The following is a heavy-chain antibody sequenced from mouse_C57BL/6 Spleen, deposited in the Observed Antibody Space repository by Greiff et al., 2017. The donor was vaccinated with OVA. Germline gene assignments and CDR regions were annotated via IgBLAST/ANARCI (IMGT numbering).Heavy chain of an antibody. V-gene: IGHV5-17*01. CDR2: ISSGSSTI. J-gene: IGHJ4*01. Sequence: VQLQQSGGGLVKPGGSLKLSCAASGFTFSDYGMHWVRQAPEKGLEWVAYISSGSSTIYYADTVKGRFTISIDNANNTLFMQMTSLRSEDTAMDYCARRDYSNYSYAMDYWGQGTSVTVSS. D-gene: IGHD2-5*01. CDR3: ARRDYSNYSYAMDY. CDR1: GFTFSDYG.